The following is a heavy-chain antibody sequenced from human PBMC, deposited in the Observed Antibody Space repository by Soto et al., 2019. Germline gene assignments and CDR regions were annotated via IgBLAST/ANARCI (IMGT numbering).Heavy chain of an antibody. CDR1: GYTFTSYA. CDR2: INAGNGNT. Sequence: ASVKVSCKDSGYTFTSYASHWVRQAPGQRLEWMGGINAGNGNTKYSQKFQGRVTITRDTSASTAYVELSSLRSEDTAVYYCARDHCSGGSCYHFDYWGQGTLVTVSS. V-gene: IGHV1-3*01. CDR3: ARDHCSGGSCYHFDY. D-gene: IGHD2-15*01. J-gene: IGHJ4*02.